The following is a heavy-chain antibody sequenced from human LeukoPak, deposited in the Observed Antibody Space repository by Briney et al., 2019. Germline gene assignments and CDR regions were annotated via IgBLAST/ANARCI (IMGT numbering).Heavy chain of an antibody. CDR1: GFTFSSYW. V-gene: IGHV3-7*01. CDR3: ARDLFVVVPAANGFDY. D-gene: IGHD2-2*01. Sequence: PGGSLRLSCAASGFTFSSYWMSWVRQAPGKGLEWVANIKQDGSEKYYVDSVKGRFTISRDNAKNSLYLQMNSLRAEDTAVYYCARDLFVVVPAANGFDYWGQGTLVTVSS. CDR2: IKQDGSEK. J-gene: IGHJ4*02.